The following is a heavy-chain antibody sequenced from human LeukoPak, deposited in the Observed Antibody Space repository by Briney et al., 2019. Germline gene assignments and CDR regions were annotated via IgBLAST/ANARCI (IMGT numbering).Heavy chain of an antibody. J-gene: IGHJ4*02. D-gene: IGHD5-12*01. CDR2: INPNSGGT. V-gene: IGHV1-2*02. CDR3: ARDMGRYSGYDYDY. CDR1: GYTFTGYY. Sequence: ASVKVSYKASGYTFTGYYMHWVQQAPGQGLEWMGWINPNSGGTNYAQKFQGGLTMTRDTSINTVYMELTRLRSDDTAVYYCARDMGRYSGYDYDYWGQGTLVTASS.